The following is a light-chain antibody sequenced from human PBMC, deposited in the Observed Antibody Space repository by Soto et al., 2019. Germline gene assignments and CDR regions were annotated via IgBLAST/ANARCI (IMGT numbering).Light chain of an antibody. CDR1: QSVMGSY. Sequence: EIVLTQSPGTLSLSPVERATLSCMASQSVMGSYLAWYQQKPGQAPRLLIFHASTRATGIPDRFSGSGSGTDFTLTITRLEPEDFAVFYCQQYGTSEIIFGQGTRLEIK. J-gene: IGKJ5*01. V-gene: IGKV3-20*01. CDR2: HAS. CDR3: QQYGTSEII.